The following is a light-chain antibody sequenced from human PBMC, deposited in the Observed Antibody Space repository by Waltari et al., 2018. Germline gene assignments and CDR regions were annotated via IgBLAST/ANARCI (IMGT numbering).Light chain of an antibody. CDR2: ENN. V-gene: IGLV1-51*02. J-gene: IGLJ3*02. CDR1: SSNIGNNY. CDR3: GTWDSSLSAWV. Sequence: QSVLTQPPSVSAAPGQKVTISCSGSSSNIGNNYVSWYQQLPGTAPKLLIDENNRRLSGIPDRFSGSRSGTSATLGITGLQTGDEADYYCGTWDSSLSAWVFGGGTKLTVL.